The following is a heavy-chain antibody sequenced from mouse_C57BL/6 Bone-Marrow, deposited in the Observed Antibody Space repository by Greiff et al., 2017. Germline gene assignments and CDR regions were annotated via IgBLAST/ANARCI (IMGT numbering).Heavy chain of an antibody. V-gene: IGHV1-26*01. CDR1: GYTFTDYY. J-gene: IGHJ2*01. D-gene: IGHD1-1*01. CDR3: ARDYYCSSWYFDY. CDR2: INPNNGGT. Sequence: EVQLQQSGPELVKPGASVKISCKASGYTFTDYYMNWVKQSPGKSLEWIGAINPNNGGTSSNQKLKGKATLTVDKSSSTAYMELRILTSEDSAVYYCARDYYCSSWYFDYWGQGTILTVSS.